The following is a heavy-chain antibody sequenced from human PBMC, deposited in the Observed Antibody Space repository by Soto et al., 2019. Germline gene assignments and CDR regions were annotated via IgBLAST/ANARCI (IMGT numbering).Heavy chain of an antibody. D-gene: IGHD3-16*01. Sequence: PSETRSLTCTASAGSLNNYNWSWFRPAAGNGLEWIGRIYTVGSTNYNPSLKSRVTMSIGTPKNQFSLMLTSVTAADTAVYYCARSPLTHSYAQFDSWGQGSLVTVSS. V-gene: IGHV4-4*07. CDR2: IYTVGST. J-gene: IGHJ4*02. CDR3: ARSPLTHSYAQFDS. CDR1: AGSLNNYN.